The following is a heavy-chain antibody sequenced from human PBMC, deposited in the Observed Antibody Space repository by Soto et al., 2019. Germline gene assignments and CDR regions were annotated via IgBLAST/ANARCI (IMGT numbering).Heavy chain of an antibody. CDR1: GGSISTSRSY. J-gene: IGHJ5*02. CDR2: IFYSGST. V-gene: IGHV4-39*01. D-gene: IGHD2-21*01. Sequence: PSQTLSPSCNLSGGSISTSRSYWAWIRQPPGKGLEWLANIFYSGSTYYNPSLASRVTVSVDTSKNEFSLKLRSVTAADTAVYYCARQPTTGDTDLWFDPWGQGTLVTVSS. CDR3: ARQPTTGDTDLWFDP.